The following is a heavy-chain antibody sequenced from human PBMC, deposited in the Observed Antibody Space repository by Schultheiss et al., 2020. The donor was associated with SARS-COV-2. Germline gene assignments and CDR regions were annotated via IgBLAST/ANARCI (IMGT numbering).Heavy chain of an antibody. CDR1: GGSFSGYY. CDR2: INHSGST. J-gene: IGHJ4*02. V-gene: IGHV4-34*01. Sequence: SETLSLTCAVYGGSFSGYYWSWIRQPPGKGLEWIGEINHSGSTNYNPSLKSRVTISVDTSKNQFSLKLSSVTAADTAVYYCARGGRYSSSWYYDSRPLYPYDPPDYWGQGTLVTVSS. CDR3: ARGGRYSSSWYYDSRPLYPYDPPDY. D-gene: IGHD6-13*01.